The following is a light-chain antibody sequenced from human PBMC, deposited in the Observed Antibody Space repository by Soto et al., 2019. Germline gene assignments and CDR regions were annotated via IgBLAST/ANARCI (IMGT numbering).Light chain of an antibody. CDR2: AAS. J-gene: IGKJ2*01. CDR1: QSISSY. V-gene: IGKV1-39*01. Sequence: IQMTQSPSSLSASLGDRVTITCRASQSISSYLNWYQQKPGKAPKLLIYAASSLQSGVPSRFSGSGSGTDFTLTIRSLQPEDFATYYCQQSYSTPYTFGQGTKLEIK. CDR3: QQSYSTPYT.